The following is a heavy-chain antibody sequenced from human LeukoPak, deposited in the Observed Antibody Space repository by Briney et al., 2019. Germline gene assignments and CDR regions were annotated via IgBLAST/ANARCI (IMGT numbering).Heavy chain of an antibody. J-gene: IGHJ4*02. Sequence: GGSLRLSCAASGFTFSDNYMSWIRQAPGKGLEWVSYISSSGNTTYNADSVKGRFSITRDNAKNSLSLQMNSLRAEDTAVYYCVRGNYRLFDYWGQGTLGTVSS. D-gene: IGHD5-24*01. CDR2: ISSSGNTT. CDR3: VRGNYRLFDY. CDR1: GFTFSDNY. V-gene: IGHV3-11*04.